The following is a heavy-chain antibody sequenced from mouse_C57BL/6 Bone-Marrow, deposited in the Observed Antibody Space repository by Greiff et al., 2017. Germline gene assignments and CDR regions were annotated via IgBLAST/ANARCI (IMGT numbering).Heavy chain of an antibody. CDR2: FYPGRGSI. D-gene: IGHD1-1*01. V-gene: IGHV1-62-2*01. J-gene: IGHJ3*01. CDR1: GYTFTEYT. Sequence: QVQLQQSGAELVKPGASVKLSCKASGYTFTEYTIHWVKQRSGQGLAWIGWFYPGRGSITYNEKFKDKATLTADKSSTTVYMELIRLTSAVSAVYFCARHEKMRYYGTWFAYWGQGTLVTVSA. CDR3: ARHEKMRYYGTWFAY.